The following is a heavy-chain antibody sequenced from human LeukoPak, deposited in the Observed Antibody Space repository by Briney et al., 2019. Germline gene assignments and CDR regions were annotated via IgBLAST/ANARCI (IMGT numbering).Heavy chain of an antibody. CDR2: IYYSGST. CDR1: GGSISSSSYY. Sequence: PSETLSLTCAVSGGSISSSSYYWGWIRQPPGKGLEWIGSIYYSGSTYYNPSLKSRVTISVDTSKNQFSLKLSSVTAADMAVYYCARHGYYYGMDVWGQGTTVTVSS. J-gene: IGHJ6*02. V-gene: IGHV4-39*01. CDR3: ARHGYYYGMDV.